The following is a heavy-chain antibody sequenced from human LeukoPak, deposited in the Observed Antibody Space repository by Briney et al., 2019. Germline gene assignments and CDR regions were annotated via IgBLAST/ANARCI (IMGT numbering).Heavy chain of an antibody. V-gene: IGHV3-33*01. CDR3: ARDGDYVWEFYGMDV. CDR1: GFTFSSYG. D-gene: IGHD3-16*01. J-gene: IGHJ6*02. CDR2: IWYDGSNK. Sequence: GGALRLSCAASGFTFSSYGMHWVRQAPGKGLEWVAVIWYDGSNKYYADSGKGRFTISRDNSKNTLYLQMNSLRAEDTAVYYCARDGDYVWEFYGMDVWGQGTTVTVSS.